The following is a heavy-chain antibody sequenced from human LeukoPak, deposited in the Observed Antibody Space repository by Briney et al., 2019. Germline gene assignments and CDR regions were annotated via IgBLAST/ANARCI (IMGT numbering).Heavy chain of an antibody. CDR2: ISYDGSNK. J-gene: IGHJ4*02. D-gene: IGHD1-26*01. CDR1: GFTFSSYA. V-gene: IGHV3-30-3*01. CDR3: ARHGSQGGATHFDY. Sequence: PGGSLRLSCAASGFTFSSYAMHWVRQAPGKGLEWVAVISYDGSNKYYADSVKGRFTISRDNSKNTLYLQMNSLRAEDTAVYYCARHGSQGGATHFDYWGQGTLVTVSS.